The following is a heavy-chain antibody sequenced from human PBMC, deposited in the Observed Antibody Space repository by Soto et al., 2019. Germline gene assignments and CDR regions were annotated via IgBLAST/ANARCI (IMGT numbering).Heavy chain of an antibody. D-gene: IGHD3-16*01. CDR2: IVPIFGSI. CDR3: ASRGRVDAFDV. Sequence: QVQLVQFGAEVKKPGSSVKVSCKASGVTFSSYGITWVRQAPGHGLEWMGGIVPIFGSINVAQMFRGRLPITPDKSKSTVYMGMSGVTSEDSGGYYCASRGRVDAFDVWGQGTMVTVSS. V-gene: IGHV1-69*06. CDR1: GVTFSSYG. J-gene: IGHJ3*01.